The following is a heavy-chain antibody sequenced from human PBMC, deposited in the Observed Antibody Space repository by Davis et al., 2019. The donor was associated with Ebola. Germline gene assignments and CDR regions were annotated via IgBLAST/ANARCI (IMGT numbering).Heavy chain of an antibody. J-gene: IGHJ3*02. V-gene: IGHV3-15*05. Sequence: GGSLRLSCAASGFTVSSNYMSWVRQAPGKGLEWVGRIKSKISGGTITYAAPVRGRFTISKDDSKNTLYLQMNSLKSEDTAMYYCTSRGLVSATDEAFDIWGQGTVVTVS. CDR1: GFTVSSNY. CDR3: TSRGLVSATDEAFDI. D-gene: IGHD1-1*01. CDR2: IKSKISGGTI.